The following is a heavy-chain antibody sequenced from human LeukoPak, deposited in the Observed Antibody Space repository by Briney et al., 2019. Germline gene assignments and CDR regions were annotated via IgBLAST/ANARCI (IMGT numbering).Heavy chain of an antibody. V-gene: IGHV1-18*01. Sequence: ASVKVSCKASGYTFTSYGISWVRQAPGQGLEWMGWISAYNGNTNYGQKLQGRVTMTTDTSTSTAYMELRSLRSDDTAVYYCARDNSGDYGGNSGADYWGQGTLVTVSS. CDR3: ARDNSGDYGGNSGADY. J-gene: IGHJ4*02. CDR2: ISAYNGNT. CDR1: GYTFTSYG. D-gene: IGHD4-23*01.